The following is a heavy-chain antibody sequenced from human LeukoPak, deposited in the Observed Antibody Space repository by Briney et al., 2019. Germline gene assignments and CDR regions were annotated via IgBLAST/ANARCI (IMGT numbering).Heavy chain of an antibody. CDR3: ARGDYGDYQSPYGMDV. J-gene: IGHJ6*02. Sequence: ASVKVSCKASGYTFTSYGISWVRQAPGQGLEWMGWISAYNGNTNYAQKLQGRVTMTTDTSTSTVYMELRSLRSDDTAVYYCARGDYGDYQSPYGMDVWGQGTTVTVSS. V-gene: IGHV1-18*01. CDR2: ISAYNGNT. CDR1: GYTFTSYG. D-gene: IGHD4-17*01.